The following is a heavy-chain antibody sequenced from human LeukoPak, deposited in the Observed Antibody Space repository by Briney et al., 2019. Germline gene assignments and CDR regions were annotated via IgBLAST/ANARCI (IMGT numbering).Heavy chain of an antibody. V-gene: IGHV3-23*01. J-gene: IGHJ6*03. Sequence: PGGSLRLSCAASGFTFSSYAMSWVRQAPGKGLEWVSAISGSGGSTYYADSVKGRFTISRDNSKNTLYLQMNSLRAEDTDVYYCAKDGRRYFDWLSSFGYYYYYMDVWGKGTTVTVSS. CDR2: ISGSGGST. D-gene: IGHD3-9*01. CDR3: AKDGRRYFDWLSSFGYYYYYMDV. CDR1: GFTFSSYA.